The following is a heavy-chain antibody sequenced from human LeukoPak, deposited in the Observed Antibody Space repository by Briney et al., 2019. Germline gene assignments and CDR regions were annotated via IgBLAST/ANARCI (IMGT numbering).Heavy chain of an antibody. V-gene: IGHV3-20*04. J-gene: IGHJ4*02. D-gene: IGHD3-22*01. CDR2: INWNGGST. CDR3: AREKPFYDSSGYYYPIAFDY. CDR1: GFTFDDYG. Sequence: GGSLRLSCAASGFTFDDYGMSGVRHAPGKGLEWGSGINWNGGSTGYADSVKGRFTIARDNAKNSLYLQMNSLRAEDTALYYCAREKPFYDSSGYYYPIAFDYWGQGTLVTVSS.